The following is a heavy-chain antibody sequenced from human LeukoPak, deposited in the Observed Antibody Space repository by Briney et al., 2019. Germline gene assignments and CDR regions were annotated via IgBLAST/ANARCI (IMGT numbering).Heavy chain of an antibody. V-gene: IGHV1-69*04. J-gene: IGHJ4*02. D-gene: IGHD4-17*01. Sequence: SVKVSCKASGGTFSSYAINWVRQAPGQGLEWMGRIIPIFDITNYAQKFQDRVTITADKSTNTAYMELSSLRSEDTAVYFCARGLGTVTPPGASFDYWGQGTLVTVPS. CDR1: GGTFSSYA. CDR2: IIPIFDIT. CDR3: ARGLGTVTPPGASFDY.